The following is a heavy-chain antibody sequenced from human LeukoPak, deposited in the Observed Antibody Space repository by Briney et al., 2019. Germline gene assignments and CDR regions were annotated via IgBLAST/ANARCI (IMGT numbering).Heavy chain of an antibody. CDR2: IRYDGSNK. V-gene: IGHV3-30*02. J-gene: IGHJ3*01. CDR3: AKELGINRFREESADAFYN. D-gene: IGHD1-14*01. Sequence: PGGSLRLSCAASGFTFSHYGMHWVRQAPGKGLEGVTFIRYDGSNKYYADSVKGRFTVSRDNSKNMLYLQMNSLRAEDTAVYYCAKELGINRFREESADAFYNWGRGTMVTGPS. CDR1: GFTFSHYG.